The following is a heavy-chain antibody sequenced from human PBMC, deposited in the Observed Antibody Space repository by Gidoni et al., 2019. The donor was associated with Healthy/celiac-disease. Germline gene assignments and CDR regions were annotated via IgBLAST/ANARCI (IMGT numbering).Heavy chain of an antibody. CDR3: ARDRYYYDSSGYYYGYYFDY. CDR1: GYTFTSSG. Sequence: QVQLVQAGAEVKKHGASVKVSCKASGYTFTSSGISWVRQAPGQGLEWMVWISAYNGNTTYAQKLQGRVTMTTDTSTSTAYMELRSLRSDDTAVYYCARDRYYYDSSGYYYGYYFDYWGQGTLVTVSS. CDR2: ISAYNGNT. D-gene: IGHD3-22*01. J-gene: IGHJ4*02. V-gene: IGHV1-18*01.